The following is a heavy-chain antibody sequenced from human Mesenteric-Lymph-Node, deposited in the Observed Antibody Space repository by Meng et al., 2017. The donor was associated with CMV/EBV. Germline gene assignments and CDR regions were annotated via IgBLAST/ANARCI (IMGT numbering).Heavy chain of an antibody. CDR1: GGFISSYY. V-gene: IGHV4-59*01. D-gene: IGHD3-10*01. CDR2: MYYTGST. CDR3: ARVGSSDYYYAMDV. Sequence: GSLRLSCSVSGGFISSYYWSWIRQPPGKGLEWIGYMYYTGSTNYNPSLRSRVTISVDMSKNQFSLKLSSVTAADTALYYCARVGSSDYYYAMDVWGQGTTVTVSS. J-gene: IGHJ6*02.